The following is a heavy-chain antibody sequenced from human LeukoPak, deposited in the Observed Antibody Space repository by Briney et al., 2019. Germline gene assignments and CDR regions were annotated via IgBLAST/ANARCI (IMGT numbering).Heavy chain of an antibody. CDR3: ARVNTGTAMELRAYYYYGMDV. V-gene: IGHV1-18*01. D-gene: IGHD5-18*01. Sequence: GASVKVSCKASGYTFTSYGISWVRQAPGQGLEWMGWISAYNGNTNYAQKFQGRVTMTRDTSTSTVYMELSSLRSEDTAVYYCARVNTGTAMELRAYYYYGMDVWGQGTTVTVSS. CDR2: ISAYNGNT. CDR1: GYTFTSYG. J-gene: IGHJ6*02.